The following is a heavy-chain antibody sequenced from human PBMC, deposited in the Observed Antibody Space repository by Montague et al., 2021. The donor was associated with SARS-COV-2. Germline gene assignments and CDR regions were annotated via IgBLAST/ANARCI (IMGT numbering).Heavy chain of an antibody. CDR2: IGTAGNT. J-gene: IGHJ3*02. Sequence: SLRLSCAASGFTFSSYDMHWVRQATGKGLEWVSAIGTAGNTYYPXSVXGRFTISRENAKNSLYLQMNSLRAGDTAVYYCARGHSRDGYNGGDAFDIWGQGTMVTVSS. CDR1: GFTFSSYD. V-gene: IGHV3-13*01. D-gene: IGHD5-24*01. CDR3: ARGHSRDGYNGGDAFDI.